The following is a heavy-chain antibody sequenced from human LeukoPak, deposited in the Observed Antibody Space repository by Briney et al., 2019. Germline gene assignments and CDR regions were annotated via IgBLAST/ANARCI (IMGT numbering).Heavy chain of an antibody. V-gene: IGHV5-51*01. J-gene: IGHJ3*02. CDR2: IYPGDSDT. Sequence: GESLKISCKGSGYSFTSYWIGWVRQLPGKGLEWMGIIYPGDSDTRYSPSFQGQVTISADKSISTAYLQWSSLKASDTAMYYCATTRMGAGDAFDIWGQGTMVTVSS. D-gene: IGHD1-26*01. CDR3: ATTRMGAGDAFDI. CDR1: GYSFTSYW.